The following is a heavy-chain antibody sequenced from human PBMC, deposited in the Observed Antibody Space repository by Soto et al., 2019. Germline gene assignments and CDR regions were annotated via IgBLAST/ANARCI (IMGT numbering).Heavy chain of an antibody. CDR1: GGSVSSGSYY. CDR2: IYYSGST. CDR3: ARQGGIAVAGTGAFDI. Sequence: SSETLSLTCTVSGGSVSSGSYYWSWIRQPPGKGLEWIGYIYYSGSTNYNPSLKSRVTISVDTSKNQFSLKLSSVTAADTAVYYCARQGGIAVAGTGAFDIWGQGTMVTVSS. D-gene: IGHD6-19*01. J-gene: IGHJ3*02. V-gene: IGHV4-61*01.